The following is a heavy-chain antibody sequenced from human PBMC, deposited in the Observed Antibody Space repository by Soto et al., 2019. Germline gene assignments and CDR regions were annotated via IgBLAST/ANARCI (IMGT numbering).Heavy chain of an antibody. V-gene: IGHV3-11*01. CDR2: ISSSGSST. J-gene: IGHJ4*02. D-gene: IGHD1-26*01. Sequence: PGGSLRLSCAASGFTFGDYYMSWIRQAPGKGLEWVSYISSSGSSTYYVDSVRGRFTISRDNAKNSLYLQMDSLGAEDTAVYYFLIVGGASPAALVWGKGILVNVFS. CDR3: LIVGGASPAALV. CDR1: GFTFGDYY.